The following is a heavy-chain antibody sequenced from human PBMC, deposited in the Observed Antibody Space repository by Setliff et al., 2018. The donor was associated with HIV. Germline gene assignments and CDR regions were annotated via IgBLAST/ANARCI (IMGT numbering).Heavy chain of an antibody. CDR3: ARDCRIAAAGHYYYYMDV. V-gene: IGHV4-31*03. J-gene: IGHJ6*03. D-gene: IGHD6-13*01. CDR2: IYYSGST. CDR1: GGSISSGGYY. Sequence: SETLSLTCTVSGGSISSGGYYWSWIRQHPGKGLEWIGYIYYSGSTYYNPSLKSRVTISVDTSKNQFSLKLSSVTAADTAVYYCARDCRIAAAGHYYYYMDVWGKGTTVTVSS.